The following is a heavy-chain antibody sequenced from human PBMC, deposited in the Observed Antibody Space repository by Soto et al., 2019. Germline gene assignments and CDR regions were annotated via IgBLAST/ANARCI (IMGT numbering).Heavy chain of an antibody. CDR1: GYTFTTYG. CDR3: ARKGGYSGWFAP. J-gene: IGHJ5*02. Sequence: QVQLVQSGTEVKKPGASVKVSCKASGYTFTTYGLSWVRQAPGQGLEWMGWISGYNGNTNYAQKFQGRVTMTTDTSTSTAYMERRSLRSDDTAVYSCARKGGYSGWFAPWGQGTLVTVSS. CDR2: ISGYNGNT. V-gene: IGHV1-18*04. D-gene: IGHD3-22*01.